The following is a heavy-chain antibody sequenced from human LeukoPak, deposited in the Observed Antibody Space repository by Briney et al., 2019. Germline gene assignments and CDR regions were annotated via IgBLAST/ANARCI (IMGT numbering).Heavy chain of an antibody. D-gene: IGHD2-2*01. CDR1: GFTFNNYW. Sequence: GGSLRLSCAASGFTFNNYWMSWVRQAPGKGLEWVANIKQDGSEKYYVDSVKGRFTISRDNAKNSLYLQMNSLRAEDTAVYYCARDSGLIVPAAPYFDYWGQGTLVTVSS. J-gene: IGHJ4*02. CDR2: IKQDGSEK. CDR3: ARDSGLIVPAAPYFDY. V-gene: IGHV3-7*03.